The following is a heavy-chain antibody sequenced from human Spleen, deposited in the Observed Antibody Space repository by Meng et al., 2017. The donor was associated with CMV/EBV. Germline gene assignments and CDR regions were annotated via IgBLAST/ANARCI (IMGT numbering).Heavy chain of an antibody. V-gene: IGHV3-23*01. CDR1: GFTFSSCA. CDR3: ANTYTSSSDVTDY. D-gene: IGHD6-6*01. CDR2: ISDSGIRT. J-gene: IGHJ4*02. Sequence: GESLKISCAASGFTFSSCAMTWVRQAPGKGLEWVSGISDSGIRTYYADSVKGRFTVSRDNSKNTVYLQMNSLRAGDTAIYYCANTYTSSSDVTDYWGQGTLVTVSS.